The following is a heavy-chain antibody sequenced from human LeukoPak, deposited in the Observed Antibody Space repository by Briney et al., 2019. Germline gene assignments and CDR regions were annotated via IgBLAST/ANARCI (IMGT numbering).Heavy chain of an antibody. J-gene: IGHJ3*02. CDR1: GFTFGDYA. CDR3: TRGYDYVWGSYRHRAFDI. CDR2: IRSKAYGGTT. Sequence: GGSLRLSCTASGFTFGDYAMSWVRQAPGKGLEWVGFIRSKAYGGTTEYSASVKGRFTISRDDPKSIAYLQMNSLKTENTAVYCCTRGYDYVWGSYRHRAFDIWGQGTMVTVSS. V-gene: IGHV3-49*04. D-gene: IGHD3-16*02.